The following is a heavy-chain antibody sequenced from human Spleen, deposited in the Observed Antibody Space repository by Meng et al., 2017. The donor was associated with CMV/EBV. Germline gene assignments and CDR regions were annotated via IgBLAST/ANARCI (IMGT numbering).Heavy chain of an antibody. CDR3: ARRAYDPGYYFDY. J-gene: IGHJ4*02. D-gene: IGHD5-12*01. V-gene: IGHV3-23*01. Sequence: AASGFTFYSYAMTWVRQAPGKGLEWVSAITGSGGSTFYADSVKGRFTISRDKSKNTLYPQMSGLRAEDTAVYYCARRAYDPGYYFDYWGQGTLVTVSS. CDR1: GFTFYSYA. CDR2: ITGSGGST.